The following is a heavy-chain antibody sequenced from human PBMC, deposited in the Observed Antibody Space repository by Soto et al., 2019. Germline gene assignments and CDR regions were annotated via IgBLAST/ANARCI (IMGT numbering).Heavy chain of an antibody. V-gene: IGHV3-23*01. CDR2: ISGSGGST. CDR3: ARDRAAVVVVPAAIPY. D-gene: IGHD2-2*01. CDR1: GFTFSSYA. Sequence: GGSLRLSCAASGFTFSSYAMSWVRQAPGKGLEWVSAISGSGGSTYYADSVKGRFTISSDNSKNTLYLQMNSLRAEDTAVYYCARDRAAVVVVPAAIPYWGQGTLVTVSS. J-gene: IGHJ4*02.